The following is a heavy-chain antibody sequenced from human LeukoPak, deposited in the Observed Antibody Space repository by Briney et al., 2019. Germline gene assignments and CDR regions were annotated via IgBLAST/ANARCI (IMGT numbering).Heavy chain of an antibody. J-gene: IGHJ4*02. V-gene: IGHV4-59*01. CDR2: IYYSGST. D-gene: IGHD6-6*01. CDR1: GGSISGYY. CDR3: ARGDSSTWVC. Sequence: SETLSLTCTVSGGSISGYYWSWIRQPPGKGLEWIGYIYYSGSTNYNPSLKSRVTISVDTSKNQFSLKLSSVTAADTAVYYCARGDSSTWVCWGQGTLVTVSS.